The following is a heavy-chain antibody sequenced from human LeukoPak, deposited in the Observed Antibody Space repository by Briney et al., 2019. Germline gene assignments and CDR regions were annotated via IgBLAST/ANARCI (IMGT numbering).Heavy chain of an antibody. CDR1: GYSISSGYY. Sequence: SETLSLTCTVSGYSISSGYYWGWIRQPPGKGLEWIGSIYHSGSTYYNPSLKSRVTISVDTSKNQFSLKLSSVTAADTAVYYCARAAKYDFWSGYFRTGGSDWFDPWGQGTLVTVSS. V-gene: IGHV4-38-2*02. D-gene: IGHD3-3*01. CDR2: IYHSGST. J-gene: IGHJ5*02. CDR3: ARAAKYDFWSGYFRTGGSDWFDP.